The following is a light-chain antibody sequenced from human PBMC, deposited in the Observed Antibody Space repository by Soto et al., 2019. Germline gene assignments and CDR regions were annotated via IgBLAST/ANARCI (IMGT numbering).Light chain of an antibody. CDR3: QQYGSSPPIT. CDR1: QRVSSSY. J-gene: IGKJ1*01. Sequence: EIVLTQSPGTLSLSPGESATLSCRASQRVSSSYLAWYQQKPGQAPGLLIYGASSMATGIPDRFSGSGSGTDFTLTISRLEPEDFAVYYCQQYGSSPPITFGQGTKVEIK. CDR2: GAS. V-gene: IGKV3-20*01.